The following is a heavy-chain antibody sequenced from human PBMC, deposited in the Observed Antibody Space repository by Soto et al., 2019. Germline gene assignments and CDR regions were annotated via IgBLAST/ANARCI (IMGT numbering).Heavy chain of an antibody. V-gene: IGHV1-18*04. CDR1: GYTFTSYG. D-gene: IGHD3-10*01. CDR2: ISGYNGDT. J-gene: IGHJ4*02. CDR3: ARDNSLIRGYPDY. Sequence: ASVKVSCKASGYTFTSYGISWVRQAPGQGLEWVGWISGYNGDTTYAQKFQGRVTMTTDTSTSTAYMELRSLRFDDTAVYYCARDNSLIRGYPDYWGQGTLVTVSS.